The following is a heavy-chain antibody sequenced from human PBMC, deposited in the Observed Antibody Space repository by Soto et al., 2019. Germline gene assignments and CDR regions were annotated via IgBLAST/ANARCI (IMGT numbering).Heavy chain of an antibody. CDR1: GYTFTDFG. J-gene: IGHJ5*02. CDR2: ISAYTDTP. V-gene: IGHV1-18*01. CDR3: SRVIPCFEAWFDP. Sequence: SVKVSCKASGYTFTDFGVTWVRLAPGQGLEWMGWISAYTDTPNYAQKFQGRVTMTIDTSTSTAYMDLRSVTSDDTAVYYCSRVIPCFEAWFDPWGQGILVTVPS. D-gene: IGHD3-10*02.